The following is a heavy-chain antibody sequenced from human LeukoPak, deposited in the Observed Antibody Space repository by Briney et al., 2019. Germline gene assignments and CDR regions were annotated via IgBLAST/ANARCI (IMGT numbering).Heavy chain of an antibody. CDR2: INPNSGGT. D-gene: IGHD2-2*01. CDR3: VKVVPAAIDAFDI. V-gene: IGHV1-2*02. CDR1: GYTFTCYY. J-gene: IGHJ3*02. Sequence: ASVKVSCKASGYTFTCYYMHWVRPAPGQGLEWMGWINPNSGGTNYAQKFQGRATMTRDTSISTAYMELSRLRSDDTAVYYCVKVVPAAIDAFDIWGQGTMVTVSS.